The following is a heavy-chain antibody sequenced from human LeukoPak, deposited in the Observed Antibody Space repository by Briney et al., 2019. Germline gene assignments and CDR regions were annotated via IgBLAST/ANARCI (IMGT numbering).Heavy chain of an antibody. V-gene: IGHV1-24*01. J-gene: IGHJ4*02. CDR3: ARELLLLYYFDY. D-gene: IGHD3-10*01. CDR1: GYTLTEFS. CDR2: FDSEDGDR. Sequence: ASVKVSCKISGYTLTEFSMHWVRQAPGRGLEYMGGFDSEDGDRVYAPKFQGRLTMTEDTSTDTAYMELSSLRSEDTAVYYCARELLLLYYFDYWGQGTLVTVSS.